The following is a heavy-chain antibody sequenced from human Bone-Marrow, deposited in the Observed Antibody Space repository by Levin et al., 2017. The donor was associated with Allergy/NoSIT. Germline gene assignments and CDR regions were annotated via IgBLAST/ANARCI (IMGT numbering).Heavy chain of an antibody. D-gene: IGHD1-26*01. J-gene: IGHJ3*01. V-gene: IGHV1-2*02. CDR3: TRDLVGVDAFDF. CDR1: GYTFTDYY. Sequence: PTASVKVSCKATGYTFTDYYIHWIRQAPGQGLEWMGRINPDGGGTKFSQKFEGRVTLTRDTSIRTVNMELSSLRSDDTAVYFCTRDLVGVDAFDFWGQGTMVIVSS. CDR2: INPDGGGT.